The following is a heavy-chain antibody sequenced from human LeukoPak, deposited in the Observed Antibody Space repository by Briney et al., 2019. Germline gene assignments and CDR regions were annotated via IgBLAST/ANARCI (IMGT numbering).Heavy chain of an antibody. Sequence: ASVKVSCKASGYTFTGYYMHWVRQAPGQGLEWMGWINPNSGGTNYAQKFQGRVTMTRNTSISTAYMELSSLRSEDTAVYYCARVKGYCSSTSCYFDAFDIWGQGTMVTVSS. CDR1: GYTFTGYY. J-gene: IGHJ3*02. CDR2: INPNSGGT. CDR3: ARVKGYCSSTSCYFDAFDI. V-gene: IGHV1-2*02. D-gene: IGHD2-2*01.